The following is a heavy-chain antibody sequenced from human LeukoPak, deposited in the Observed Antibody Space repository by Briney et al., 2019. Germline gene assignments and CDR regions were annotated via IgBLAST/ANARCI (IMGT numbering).Heavy chain of an antibody. J-gene: IGHJ6*02. D-gene: IGHD1-1*01. V-gene: IGHV1-69*04. CDR3: AREKMEVGYYGLDV. CDR1: GGTFDNSA. CDR2: IIPILNIP. Sequence: ASVRVSCKASGGTFDNSAINWVRQAPGQGLEWMGRIIPILNIPNYAQKLQGRVTIAADKSTSTAYMELSSLRSDDTAVYYCAREKMEVGYYGLDVWGQGTTVTVSS.